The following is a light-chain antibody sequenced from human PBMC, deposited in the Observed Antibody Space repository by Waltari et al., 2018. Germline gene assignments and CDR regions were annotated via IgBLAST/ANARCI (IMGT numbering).Light chain of an antibody. V-gene: IGKV2-29*02. CDR3: MQATHIPYT. J-gene: IGKJ2*01. Sequence: DTVMTQTPLSLSVTPGQPASISCKSSQSHLSTDGKTYLYWYLQKPGQSPQLLIYEVSVRFSGVPDRFSGSGSGTDFTLKISRVEAEDVGIYYCMQATHIPYTFGQGTKLQIK. CDR1: QSHLSTDGKTY. CDR2: EVS.